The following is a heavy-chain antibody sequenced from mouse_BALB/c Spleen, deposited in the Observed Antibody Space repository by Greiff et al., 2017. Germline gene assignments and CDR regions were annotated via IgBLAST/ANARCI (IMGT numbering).Heavy chain of an antibody. Sequence: DLVKPGASVKLSCKASGYTFTSYWMNWIKQRPGQGLEWIGRIAPGSGSTYYNEMFKGKATLTVDTSSSTAYIQLSSLSSEDSAVYFCARSGGLRGVDAMDYWGQGTSVTVSS. CDR2: IAPGSGST. V-gene: IGHV1S41*01. CDR1: GYTFTSYW. CDR3: ARSGGLRGVDAMDY. D-gene: IGHD2-4*01. J-gene: IGHJ4*01.